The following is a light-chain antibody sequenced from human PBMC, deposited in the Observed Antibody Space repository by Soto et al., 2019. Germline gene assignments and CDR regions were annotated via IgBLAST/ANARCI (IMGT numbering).Light chain of an antibody. Sequence: EIGMTQSPATLSVSPGERATLSCRASQSVSNNLAWYQQKPGQAPRLLIYGASTRATGIPARFIGSGSGTKFTLTISSLQSEDFAVYYCQQYNNWTPWTFGQGTKVEIK. CDR1: QSVSNN. V-gene: IGKV3-15*01. CDR3: QQYNNWTPWT. J-gene: IGKJ1*01. CDR2: GAS.